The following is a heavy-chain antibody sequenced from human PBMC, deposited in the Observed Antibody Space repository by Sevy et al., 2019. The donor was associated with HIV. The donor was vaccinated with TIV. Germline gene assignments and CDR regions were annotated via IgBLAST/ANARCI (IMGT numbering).Heavy chain of an antibody. CDR2: INHSGST. D-gene: IGHD3-3*01. CDR3: ARGRYYDFWSGHYPRDYYYYGMDV. Sequence: SETLSLTCAVYGGSFSGYYWSWIRQPPGKGLEWIGEINHSGSTNYNPSLKSRVTISVDTSKNQFSLKLSSVTAADTAVYYCARGRYYDFWSGHYPRDYYYYGMDVWGQGTTVTVSS. V-gene: IGHV4-34*01. J-gene: IGHJ6*02. CDR1: GGSFSGYY.